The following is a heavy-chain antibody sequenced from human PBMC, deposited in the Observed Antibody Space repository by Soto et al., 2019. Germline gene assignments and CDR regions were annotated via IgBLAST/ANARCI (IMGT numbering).Heavy chain of an antibody. Sequence: ASVKVSCKASGGTFSSYAISWVRQAPGQGLEWMGGIIPIFGTANYAQKFQGRVTITADKSTSTAYMELSSLRSEDTAVYYCARGYDSSGYYSGWFDPWGQGTLVTVSS. CDR3: ARGYDSSGYYSGWFDP. CDR2: IIPIFGTA. D-gene: IGHD3-22*01. J-gene: IGHJ5*02. CDR1: GGTFSSYA. V-gene: IGHV1-69*06.